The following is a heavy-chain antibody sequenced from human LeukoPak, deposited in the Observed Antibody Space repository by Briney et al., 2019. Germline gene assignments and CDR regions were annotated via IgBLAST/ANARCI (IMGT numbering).Heavy chain of an antibody. J-gene: IGHJ4*02. CDR2: VHLSGRT. Sequence: SETLSLTCGVSGGSISTTNWWTWVRQPPGEGPEWIGEVHLSGRTHYNPSLESRVTMSVDMSENHISLRLTSVTAADTAVYYCAREGGPYRPLDYSGQGTLVTVSS. V-gene: IGHV4-4*02. CDR3: AREGGPYRPLDY. CDR1: GGSISTTNW.